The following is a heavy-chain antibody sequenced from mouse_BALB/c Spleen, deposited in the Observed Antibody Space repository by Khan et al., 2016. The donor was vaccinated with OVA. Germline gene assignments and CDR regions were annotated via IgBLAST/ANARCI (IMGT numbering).Heavy chain of an antibody. CDR1: GFSLTSYG. CDR2: IWAGGST. Sequence: QVQLKQSGPGLVAPSQSLSITCTVSGFSLTSYGVHWVRQPPGKGLEWLGVIWAGGSTNYNSAPLSRLSISKDNSKSQVFLRMNSRQTDDTAMYYCARREDIWGQGTTLTVSS. J-gene: IGHJ2*01. V-gene: IGHV2-9*02. CDR3: ARREDI. D-gene: IGHD1-3*01.